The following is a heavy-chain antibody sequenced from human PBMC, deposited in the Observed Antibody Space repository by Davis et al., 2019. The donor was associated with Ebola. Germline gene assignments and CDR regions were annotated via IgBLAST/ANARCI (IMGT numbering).Heavy chain of an antibody. J-gene: IGHJ5*02. V-gene: IGHV4-34*01. Sequence: SETRSLTCAVYGGSFSGYYWSWIRQPPGKGLEWIGEINHSGSTNYNPSLKSRVTISVDTSKNQFSLKLSSVTAADTAVYYCARITYYDYVWGSYRYVGWFDPWGQGTLVTVSS. D-gene: IGHD3-16*02. CDR1: GGSFSGYY. CDR3: ARITYYDYVWGSYRYVGWFDP. CDR2: INHSGST.